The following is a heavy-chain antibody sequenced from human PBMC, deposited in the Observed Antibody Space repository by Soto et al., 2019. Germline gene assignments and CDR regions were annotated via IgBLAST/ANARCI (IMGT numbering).Heavy chain of an antibody. V-gene: IGHV1-69*02. D-gene: IGHD1-26*01. CDR1: GGTFSSYT. J-gene: IGHJ5*02. Sequence: QVQLVQSGAEVKKPGSSVKVSCKASGGTFSSYTISWVRQAPGQGLEWMGRIIPILGIANYAQKFQGRVTITADKSTSTAYMEVSSLRSEDTGVYYCASGRRELLIDPWGQGTLVTVSS. CDR2: IIPILGIA. CDR3: ASGRRELLIDP.